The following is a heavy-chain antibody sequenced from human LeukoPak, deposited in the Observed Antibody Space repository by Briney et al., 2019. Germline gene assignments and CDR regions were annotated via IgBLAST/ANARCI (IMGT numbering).Heavy chain of an antibody. CDR2: IRSKANSYAT. CDR3: TSGGGVGATTI. D-gene: IGHD1-26*01. V-gene: IGHV3-73*01. CDR1: GFTFSGSA. J-gene: IGHJ4*02. Sequence: GGSLRLSCAASGFTFSGSAMHWVRQGSGKGLEWVGRIRSKANSYATTYAAPVKGRFTISRDDSENTAYVQMNSLKTEDTAVYYCTSGGGVGATTIWGQGTLVTVSS.